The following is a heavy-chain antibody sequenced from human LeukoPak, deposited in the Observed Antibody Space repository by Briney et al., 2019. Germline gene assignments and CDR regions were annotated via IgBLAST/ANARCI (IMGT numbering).Heavy chain of an antibody. CDR1: VGSISTNGHY. Sequence: SETLSLTCTVSVGSISTNGHYWDWIRQPPGKGLEWIGSIYYSGSTYYNPSLKSRVTVFVDTSKNQFSLKLSSVTAADTAVYYGARHSGDYSNYRWFDPWGQGTLVTVSS. J-gene: IGHJ5*02. CDR2: IYYSGST. D-gene: IGHD4-11*01. V-gene: IGHV4-39*01. CDR3: ARHSGDYSNYRWFDP.